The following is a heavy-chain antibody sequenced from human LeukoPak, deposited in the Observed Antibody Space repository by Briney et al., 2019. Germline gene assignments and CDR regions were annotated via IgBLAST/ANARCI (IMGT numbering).Heavy chain of an antibody. CDR1: GFTFSSDA. CDR3: TTGGSYAPLEY. V-gene: IGHV3-23*01. CDR2: IKSGGDDT. D-gene: IGHD1-26*01. Sequence: GGSLRLSCAASGFTFSSDAMTWVRQAPGKGLEGVSAIKSGGDDTVYSDSVKGRLTIYRANSNNTLYLQMNTLRDEDTAIYYCTTGGSYAPLEYWGQGTRVTVSS. J-gene: IGHJ4*02.